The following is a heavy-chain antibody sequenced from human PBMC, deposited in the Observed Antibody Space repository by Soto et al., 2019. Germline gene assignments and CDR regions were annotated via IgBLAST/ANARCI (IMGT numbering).Heavy chain of an antibody. J-gene: IGHJ6*02. CDR3: ARDTEFLEWLPQT. Sequence: ASVKVSCKASGGTFSSYAISWVRQAPGQGLEWMGGIIPIFGTANYAQKFQGRVTITADESTSTAYMELSSLRSEDTAVYYCARDTEFLEWLPQTGGQGTTVTVSS. CDR2: IIPIFGTA. CDR1: GGTFSSYA. D-gene: IGHD3-3*01. V-gene: IGHV1-69*13.